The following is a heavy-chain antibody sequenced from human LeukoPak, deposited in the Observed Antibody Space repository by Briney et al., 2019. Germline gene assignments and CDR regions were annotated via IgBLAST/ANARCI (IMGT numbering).Heavy chain of an antibody. Sequence: PGGSLRLSCAASGFTFSSYWMSWVHQAPGKGLEWVANIKRDGSEKYYVDSVKGRFTISRDNAKNSLYLQMNSLRAEDTAVYYCARDTIMITFGGVPDYWGQGTLVTVSS. CDR2: IKRDGSEK. J-gene: IGHJ4*02. CDR3: ARDTIMITFGGVPDY. D-gene: IGHD3-16*01. CDR1: GFTFSSYW. V-gene: IGHV3-7*01.